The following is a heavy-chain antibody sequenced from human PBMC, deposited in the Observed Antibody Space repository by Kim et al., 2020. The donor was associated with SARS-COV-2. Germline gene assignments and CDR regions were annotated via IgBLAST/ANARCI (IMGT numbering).Heavy chain of an antibody. CDR3: ARDRYYDFWSGYSAFDI. Sequence: SETLSLTCTVSGGSISSYYWSWIRHPAGKGLEWIGRIYTSGSTNYNPSLKSRVTMSVDTSKNQFSLKLSSVTAADTAVYYCARDRYYDFWSGYSAFDIWGQGTMVTVSS. D-gene: IGHD3-3*01. J-gene: IGHJ3*02. CDR2: IYTSGST. V-gene: IGHV4-4*07. CDR1: GGSISSYY.